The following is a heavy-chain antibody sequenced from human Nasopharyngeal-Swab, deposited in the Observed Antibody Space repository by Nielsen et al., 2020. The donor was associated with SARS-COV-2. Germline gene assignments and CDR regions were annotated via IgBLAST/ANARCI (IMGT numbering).Heavy chain of an antibody. V-gene: IGHV3-73*01. J-gene: IGHJ4*02. CDR3: TTDFYFDY. Sequence: WIRQPPGKGLEWVGRIGDKDHNYATTYGASVQGRFTISRDDSKNTAFLQMDSLKTEDTALYYCTTDFYFDYWGQGTLGTVSS. CDR2: IGDKDHNYAT.